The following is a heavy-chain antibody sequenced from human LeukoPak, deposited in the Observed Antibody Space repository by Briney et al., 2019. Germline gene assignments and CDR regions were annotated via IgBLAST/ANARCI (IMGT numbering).Heavy chain of an antibody. Sequence: GASVKVSCKASGYTFTSHGISWVRQAPGQGPEWMGWISAYNGNTNYAQKLQGRVTMTTDTSTSTAYMELRSLRSDDTAVYYCARDDILTGSNFDAFDIWGQGTMVTVSS. D-gene: IGHD3-9*01. CDR3: ARDDILTGSNFDAFDI. J-gene: IGHJ3*02. V-gene: IGHV1-18*01. CDR2: ISAYNGNT. CDR1: GYTFTSHG.